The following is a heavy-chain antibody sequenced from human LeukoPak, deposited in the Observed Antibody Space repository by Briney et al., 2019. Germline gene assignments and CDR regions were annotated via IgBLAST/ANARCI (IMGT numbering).Heavy chain of an antibody. D-gene: IGHD3-3*01. CDR2: FDPEDGET. CDR1: GYTLTELS. Sequence: GASVKVSCKVSGYTLTELSMHWVRQAPGKGLEWMGGFDPEDGETIYAQKFQGRVTMTEDTSTDTAYMELSGLRSEDTAVYYCATDRVVSEWSQYDYWGQGTLVTVSS. V-gene: IGHV1-24*01. J-gene: IGHJ4*02. CDR3: ATDRVVSEWSQYDY.